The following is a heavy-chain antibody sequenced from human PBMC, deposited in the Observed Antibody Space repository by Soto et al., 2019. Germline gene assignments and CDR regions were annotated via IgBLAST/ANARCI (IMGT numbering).Heavy chain of an antibody. CDR2: INTYNGNT. J-gene: IGHJ6*02. CDR1: GYTFTRYG. Sequence: QVQLVQSGAEVKNPGASVKVSCKASGYTFTRYGIGWALQAPGPGLEWMGWINTYNGNTNYAQNVQGRVTLTTDTSTSTAYMGLRSLRSNDTAIYYCAMVDVYVTPSPQDVWGQGTTVIVSS. CDR3: AMVDVYVTPSPQDV. V-gene: IGHV1-18*01. D-gene: IGHD3-16*01.